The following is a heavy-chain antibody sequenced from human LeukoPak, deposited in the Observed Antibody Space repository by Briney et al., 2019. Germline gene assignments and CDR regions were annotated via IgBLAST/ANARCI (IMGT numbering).Heavy chain of an antibody. Sequence: GGSLRLSCAASGFTFSDYYMSWIRQAPGKGLEWVSLISWDGGSTYYADSVKGRFTISRDNSKNSLYLQMNSLRAEDTALYYCAKDGRDYDSSGYYQNYYYYYMDVWGKGTTVTVSS. V-gene: IGHV3-43D*03. CDR1: GFTFSDYY. D-gene: IGHD3-22*01. J-gene: IGHJ6*03. CDR3: AKDGRDYDSSGYYQNYYYYYMDV. CDR2: ISWDGGST.